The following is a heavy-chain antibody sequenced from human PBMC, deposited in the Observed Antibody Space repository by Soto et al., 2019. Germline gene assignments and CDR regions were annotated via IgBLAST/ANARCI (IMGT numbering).Heavy chain of an antibody. CDR3: AARVSVAGPAIDY. V-gene: IGHV1-69*13. CDR2: IIPIYGAA. J-gene: IGHJ4*02. Sequence: AASVKVSCKSSGDNFNTYTITWVRQAPGQGLEWMGGIIPIYGAASYAQKFQGRVTITADGSTNTVYMELSSLTSEDTALYYCAARVSVAGPAIDYWGQGTRVTVSS. CDR1: GDNFNTYT. D-gene: IGHD6-19*01.